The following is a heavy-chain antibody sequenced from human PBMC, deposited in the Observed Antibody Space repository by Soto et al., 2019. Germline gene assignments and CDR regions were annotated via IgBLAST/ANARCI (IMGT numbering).Heavy chain of an antibody. CDR1: GFTFTTYA. J-gene: IGHJ5*01. V-gene: IGHV3-23*01. CDR2: ISATGGLK. CDR3: ASEVGAPSGWLDS. D-gene: IGHD1-26*01. Sequence: QSGGSLRLSCAASGFTFTTYAMTWVRQSPGRGLQWVSGISATGGLKYYADSVQGRFTISRDNSKNTLYLQMDNLRDEDTAIYYCASEVGAPSGWLDSWGQGTQVTVSS.